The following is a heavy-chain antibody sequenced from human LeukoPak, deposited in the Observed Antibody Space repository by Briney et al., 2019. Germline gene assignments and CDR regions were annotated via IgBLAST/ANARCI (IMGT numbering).Heavy chain of an antibody. Sequence: PGGSLRLSCAASGFTFSSYAMSWVRQAPGKGLEWVSAISGSGGSTYYADSVKGRFTISRDNSKNSLYLQMNSLRAEDTAVYYCARSWPPSLESVLKAFDIWGQGTMVTVSS. D-gene: IGHD3-16*02. CDR2: ISGSGGST. CDR1: GFTFSSYA. CDR3: ARSWPPSLESVLKAFDI. J-gene: IGHJ3*02. V-gene: IGHV3-23*01.